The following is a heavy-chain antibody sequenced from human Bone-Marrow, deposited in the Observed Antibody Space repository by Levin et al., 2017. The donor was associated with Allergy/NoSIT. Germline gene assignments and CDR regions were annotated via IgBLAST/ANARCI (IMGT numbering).Heavy chain of an antibody. J-gene: IGHJ5*02. D-gene: IGHD2/OR15-2a*01. CDR1: GGSITSYY. V-gene: IGHV4-59*01. CDR2: ISYSLGP. Sequence: SETLSLTCSVSGGSITSYYWTWIRQAPGKGLEWIGYISYSLGPTYNPSLKSRVTITADKSKNHFSLKLTSVTAADTAVYYCTRSLGYCDTSTCYGSWFDPWGQGTLVSVSS. CDR3: TRSLGYCDTSTCYGSWFDP.